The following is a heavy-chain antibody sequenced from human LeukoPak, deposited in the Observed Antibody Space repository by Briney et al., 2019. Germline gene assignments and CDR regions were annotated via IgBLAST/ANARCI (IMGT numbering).Heavy chain of an antibody. J-gene: IGHJ4*02. CDR2: IKQHGSEK. CDR3: ARSFACGGSSCYFDY. D-gene: IGHD2-15*01. V-gene: IGHV3-7*01. CDR1: GFSVSSNY. Sequence: GGSLRLSCAASGFSVSSNYFSWVRQAPGKGLEWVANIKQHGSEKYYVDSVKGRFTISRDNAKSSLYLQMNSLRAEDTAVYYCARSFACGGSSCYFDYWGQGTLVTVSS.